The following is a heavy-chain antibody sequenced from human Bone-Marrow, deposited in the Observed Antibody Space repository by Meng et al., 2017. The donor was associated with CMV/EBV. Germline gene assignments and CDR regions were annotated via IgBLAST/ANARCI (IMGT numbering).Heavy chain of an antibody. V-gene: IGHV3-30-3*01. CDR1: GFTFSSYA. D-gene: IGHD2-2*01. CDR3: ARGPCSSTSCDLDY. J-gene: IGHJ4*02. Sequence: SGFTFSSYAMHWVRQAPGKGLEWVAVISYDGSNKYYADSVKGRFTISRDNSKNTLYLQMNSLRAEDTAVYYCARGPCSSTSCDLDYWGQGTLVTVSS. CDR2: ISYDGSNK.